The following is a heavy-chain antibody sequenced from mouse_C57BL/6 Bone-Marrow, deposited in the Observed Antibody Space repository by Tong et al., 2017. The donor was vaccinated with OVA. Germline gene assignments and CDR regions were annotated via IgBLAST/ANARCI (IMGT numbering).Heavy chain of an antibody. CDR1: GFTFSSYG. V-gene: IGHV5-6*01. Sequence: EVQLQESGGDLVKPGGSLKLSCAASGFTFSSYGMSWVRQTPDKRLEWVATISSGGSYTYYPDSVKGRFTISRDNTKKTLYLQMSSMRSEDTALYYCARHIIVTALVYWGQGTLVTVSA. J-gene: IGHJ3*01. CDR3: ARHIIVTALVY. D-gene: IGHD2-5*01. CDR2: ISSGGSYT.